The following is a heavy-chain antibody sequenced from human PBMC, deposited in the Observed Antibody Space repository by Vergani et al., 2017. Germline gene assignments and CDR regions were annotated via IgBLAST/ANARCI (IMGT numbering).Heavy chain of an antibody. CDR1: GGSISSGGYS. V-gene: IGHV4-30-2*01. CDR3: ARDWGYCSSTSCYTGWFDP. J-gene: IGHJ5*02. Sequence: QLQLQESGSGLVKPSQTLSLTCAVSGGSISSGGYSWSWIRQPPWKGLEWIGYIYHSGSTYYNPSLKSRVTISVDRSKNQFSLKLSSVTAADTAVYYCARDWGYCSSTSCYTGWFDPWGQGTLVTVSS. D-gene: IGHD2-2*02. CDR2: IYHSGST.